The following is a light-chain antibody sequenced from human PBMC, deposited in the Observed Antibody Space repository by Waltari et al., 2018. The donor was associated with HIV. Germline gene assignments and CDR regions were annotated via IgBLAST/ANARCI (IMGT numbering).Light chain of an antibody. J-gene: IGKJ2*01. V-gene: IGKV3-20*01. CDR2: DAS. CDR3: HQYDASLTT. Sequence: EIELTQSPGTLSLSPGERATLPCRARQSLTYNYLAWYQQKPGQAPRLLVYDASTRATGIPDRFSGSGSGTDFTLTISRLEPEDFAVYYCHQYDASLTTFGQGT. CDR1: QSLTYNY.